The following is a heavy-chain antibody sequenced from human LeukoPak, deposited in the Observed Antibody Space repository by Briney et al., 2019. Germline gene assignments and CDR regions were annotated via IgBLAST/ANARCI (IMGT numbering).Heavy chain of an antibody. D-gene: IGHD5-18*01. CDR3: AKGGGATAMVTSLAYFDY. CDR1: GFTFSSYA. CDR2: ISGSGGST. J-gene: IGHJ4*02. V-gene: IGHV3-23*01. Sequence: PGGSLRLSCAASGFTFSSYAMSWVRQAPGKGLEWVSAISGSGGSTYYADSVKGRFTISRDNSKNTLYLQMNSLRAEDTAVYYCAKGGGATAMVTSLAYFDYWGQGTLVTVSS.